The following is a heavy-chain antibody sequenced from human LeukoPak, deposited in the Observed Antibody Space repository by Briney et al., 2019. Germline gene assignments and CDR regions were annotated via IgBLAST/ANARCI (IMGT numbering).Heavy chain of an antibody. J-gene: IGHJ4*02. Sequence: ASVKVSCKASGYTFTSYYMHWVRQAPGQGLEWMGIINPSGGSTSYAQKFQGRVTITTDESTTTAYMELSSLRSEDTAVYYCARAYYYGSGSYDHFDYWGQGTLVTVSS. CDR3: ARAYYYGSGSYDHFDY. CDR1: GYTFTSYY. V-gene: IGHV1-46*01. D-gene: IGHD3-10*01. CDR2: INPSGGST.